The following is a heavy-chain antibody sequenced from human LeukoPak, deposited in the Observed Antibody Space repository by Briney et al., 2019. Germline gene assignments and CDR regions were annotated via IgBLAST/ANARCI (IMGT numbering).Heavy chain of an antibody. CDR1: GGSFSGYY. CDR2: INHSGST. V-gene: IGHV4-34*01. J-gene: IGHJ3*02. CDR3: ARLSGSGTMLWAFDI. D-gene: IGHD3-10*01. Sequence: SETLSLTCAVYGGSFSGYYWSWIRQPPGKGLEWIGEINHSGSTNYNPSLKSRVTISVDTSKNQFSLRLSSVTAADTAVYYCARLSGSGTMLWAFDIWGQRTMVTVSS.